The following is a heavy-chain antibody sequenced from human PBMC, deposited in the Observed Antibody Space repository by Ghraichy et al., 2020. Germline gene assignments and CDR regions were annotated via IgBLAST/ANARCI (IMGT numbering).Heavy chain of an antibody. D-gene: IGHD5-18*01. CDR3: ARGVGYSYGSDYYYYMDV. Sequence: SVKVSCKTSGYSFTGYYLHWVRQAPGQGLDWMGRINPNSGDTHYAQKFQGRATMTRDTSISTAYMELTRVTSDDTAVYYCARGVGYSYGSDYYYYMDVWGQGTTVTVSS. CDR2: INPNSGDT. CDR1: GYSFTGYY. J-gene: IGHJ6*03. V-gene: IGHV1-2*06.